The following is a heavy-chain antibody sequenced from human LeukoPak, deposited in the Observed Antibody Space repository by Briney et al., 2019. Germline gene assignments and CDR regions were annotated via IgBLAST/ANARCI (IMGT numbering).Heavy chain of an antibody. J-gene: IGHJ3*02. CDR1: GFTFSNYR. V-gene: IGHV3-21*01. CDR3: AREPAHHDAFDI. Sequence: GGSLRLSCAASGFTFSNYRMNWVRQAPGKGLEWVSSISSSSSYIYYADSVKGRFTISRDNAKNSLYLQMNSLRAEDTAVYYCAREPAHHDAFDIWGQGTMVTVSS. CDR2: ISSSSSYI.